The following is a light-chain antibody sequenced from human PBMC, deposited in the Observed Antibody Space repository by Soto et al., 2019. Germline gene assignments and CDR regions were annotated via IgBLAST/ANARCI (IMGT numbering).Light chain of an antibody. CDR2: DVS. Sequence: QSVLTQPRSVSGSPGQSVTISCAGTSSDVGGYDYVSWFQQHPGKAPKLMIYDVSKWPSGVPDRFSGSKSGNTASLTISGLQADDEADYYCCSYAGSNSDVFGGGTKVTVL. CDR3: CSYAGSNSDV. CDR1: SSDVGGYDY. V-gene: IGLV2-11*01. J-gene: IGLJ1*01.